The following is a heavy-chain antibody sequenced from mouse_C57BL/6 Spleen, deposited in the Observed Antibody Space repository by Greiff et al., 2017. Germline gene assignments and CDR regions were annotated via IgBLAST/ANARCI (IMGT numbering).Heavy chain of an antibody. CDR2: IYPVDGDT. V-gene: IGHV14-1*01. CDR3: TAHSSCDY. CDR1: GFNFTDYY. D-gene: IGHD3-1*01. Sequence: VQLQQSGAELVRPGASVKLSCTASGFNFTDYYMHWVKQRPEQGLEWIGRIYPVDGDTEYAPKFQGKATVTADTSSNTAYLQLSSLTSDDAAVYYCTAHSSCDYWGQGTTLTVSS. J-gene: IGHJ2*01.